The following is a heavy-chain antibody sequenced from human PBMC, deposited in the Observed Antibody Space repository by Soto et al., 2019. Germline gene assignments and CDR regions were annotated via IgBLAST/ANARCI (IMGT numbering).Heavy chain of an antibody. J-gene: IGHJ4*02. CDR3: ARLGGYYQAFDN. D-gene: IGHD3-3*01. CDR1: GGSISSYY. V-gene: IGHV4-59*08. Sequence: SETLSLTCTVSGGSISSYYWSWIRQPPGKGLEWIGYIYYSGSTNYNPSLKSRVTISLDTSKNQFSLKLDSVTAADTAVYYCARLGGYYQAFDNWGQGTLVTVSS. CDR2: IYYSGST.